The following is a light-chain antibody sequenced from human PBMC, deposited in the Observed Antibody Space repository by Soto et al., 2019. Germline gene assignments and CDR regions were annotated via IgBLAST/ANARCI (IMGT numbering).Light chain of an antibody. CDR1: QSVLYSSNNKNY. J-gene: IGKJ1*01. Sequence: DIVMTQSPDSLAVSLGERATINCKSSQSVLYSSNNKNYVAWYQQKPGQPPKLLIYWASTRESGVPDRFSGSGSGTDFTLNISSLQAEDVAVYYCQQYYSTWTFGQGTKVEIK. CDR3: QQYYSTWT. CDR2: WAS. V-gene: IGKV4-1*01.